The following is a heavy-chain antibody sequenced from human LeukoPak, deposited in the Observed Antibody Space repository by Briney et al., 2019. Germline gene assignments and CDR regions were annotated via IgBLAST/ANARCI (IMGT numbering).Heavy chain of an antibody. CDR1: GFTFSSYS. V-gene: IGHV3-21*01. CDR3: ARTADYGDYALDY. CDR2: ISSSSSYI. Sequence: PGGSLRLSXAASGFTFSSYSMNWVRQAPGKGLEWVSSISSSSSYIYYADSVKGRFTISRDNAKNSLYLQMNSLRAEDTAVYYCARTADYGDYALDYWGQGTLVTVSS. J-gene: IGHJ4*02. D-gene: IGHD4-17*01.